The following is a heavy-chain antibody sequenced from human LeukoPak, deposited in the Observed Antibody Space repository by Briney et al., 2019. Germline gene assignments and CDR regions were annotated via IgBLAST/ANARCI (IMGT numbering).Heavy chain of an antibody. CDR1: EYDFTTNY. D-gene: IGHD2-15*01. CDR2: INPSVSST. J-gene: IGHJ4*02. CDR3: AKGYCTGASCYALDS. Sequence: ASVKVSCKASEYDFTTNYIPWVRQAPGQGLEWMGTINPSVSSTTYGQRFRGRVTMTRDTSTATVYMDLGSLTSEDTAIYYCAKGYCTGASCYALDSWGQGTLVTVSS. V-gene: IGHV1-46*01.